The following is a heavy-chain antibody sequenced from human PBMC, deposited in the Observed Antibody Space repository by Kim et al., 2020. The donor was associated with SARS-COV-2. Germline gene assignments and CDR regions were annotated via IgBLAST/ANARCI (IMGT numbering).Heavy chain of an antibody. CDR1: GGSFSGYY. CDR3: ARVGYDFWSGYYETGRLYYYYYMDV. CDR2: INHSGST. J-gene: IGHJ6*03. D-gene: IGHD3-3*01. V-gene: IGHV4-34*01. Sequence: SETLSLTCAVYGGSFSGYYWSWIRQPPGKGLEWIGEINHSGSTNYNPSLKSRVTISVDTSKNQFSLKLSSVTAADTAVYYCARVGYDFWSGYYETGRLYYYYYMDVWGKGTTVTVSS.